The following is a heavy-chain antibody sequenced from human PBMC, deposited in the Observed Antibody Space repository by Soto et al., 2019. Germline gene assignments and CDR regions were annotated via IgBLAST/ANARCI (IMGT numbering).Heavy chain of an antibody. CDR1: GFIFRNYA. CDR2: ISYDGSSK. D-gene: IGHD2-15*01. J-gene: IGHJ4*02. V-gene: IGHV3-30-3*01. CDR3: ARDQEGQPHLLQLLDY. Sequence: GGYLRLSCAVSGFIFRNYAFHWVRQAPGKGLEWMAVISYDGSSKYNTDSVQGRFTISRDNSRNTLYLQMNSLRPEDTAVYYCARDQEGQPHLLQLLDYWGQGSRVIVSS.